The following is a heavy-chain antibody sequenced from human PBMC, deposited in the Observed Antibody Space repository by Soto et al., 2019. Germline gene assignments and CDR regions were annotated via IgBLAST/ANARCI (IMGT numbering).Heavy chain of an antibody. J-gene: IGHJ6*02. CDR2: ISSSSSYI. CDR1: GFTFSSYS. V-gene: IGHV3-21*01. CDR3: ARDGAAAATYYYYGMDV. D-gene: IGHD6-13*01. Sequence: GGSLRLSCAASGFTFSSYSMNWVRQAPGKGLEWVSSISSSSSYIYYADSVKGGFTISRDNAKNSLYLQMNSLRAEDTAVYYCARDGAAAATYYYYGMDVWGQGTTVTVS.